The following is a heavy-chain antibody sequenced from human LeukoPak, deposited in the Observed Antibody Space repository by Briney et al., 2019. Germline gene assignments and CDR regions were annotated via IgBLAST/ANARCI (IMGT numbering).Heavy chain of an antibody. Sequence: ASVKVSCKASGYTFTDYYMHWVRQAPGQGLEWMGWINPNSGGTNYAQKFQGRVTMTRDTSISTAYMELGRLRSDDTAVYYCAKPYSSGWYGYYFDYWGQGTLVTVSS. CDR3: AKPYSSGWYGYYFDY. D-gene: IGHD6-19*01. CDR1: GYTFTDYY. J-gene: IGHJ4*02. V-gene: IGHV1-2*02. CDR2: INPNSGGT.